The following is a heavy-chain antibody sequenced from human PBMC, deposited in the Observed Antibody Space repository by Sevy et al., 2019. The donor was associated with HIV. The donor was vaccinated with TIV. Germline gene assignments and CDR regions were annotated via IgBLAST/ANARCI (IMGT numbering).Heavy chain of an antibody. CDR2: ISKSGSDI. J-gene: IGHJ4*02. CDR1: GFNFNIYS. CDR3: ARGPSMDY. V-gene: IGHV3-21*01. Sequence: GEALKISCAASGFNFNIYSLNWVRQSPGKGLQWVSLISKSGSDIFYADSVKGRFTISRDNTKNSLYLQMTSLRSDDTGVYFCARGPSMDYWGQGTLVTVSS.